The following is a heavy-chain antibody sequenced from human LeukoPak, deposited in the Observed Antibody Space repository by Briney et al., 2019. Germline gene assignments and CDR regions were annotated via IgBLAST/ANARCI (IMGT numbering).Heavy chain of an antibody. CDR2: INPNSGGT. J-gene: IGHJ5*02. Sequence: ASVKVSCKASGYTFTGYYMHWARQAPGQGLEWMGWINPNSGGTNYAQKFQGRVTMTRDTSISTAYMELSRLRSDDTAVYYCAGGVVATIRDLNWFDPWGQGTLVTVSS. CDR3: AGGVVATIRDLNWFDP. V-gene: IGHV1-2*02. D-gene: IGHD5-12*01. CDR1: GYTFTGYY.